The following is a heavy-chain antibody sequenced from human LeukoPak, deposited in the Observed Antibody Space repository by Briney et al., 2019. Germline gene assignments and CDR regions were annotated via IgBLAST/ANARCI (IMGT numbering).Heavy chain of an antibody. D-gene: IGHD6-19*01. CDR3: AKIRNAVAGTNTYYFDY. J-gene: IGHJ4*02. CDR1: GFSYGTYW. Sequence: GGSLRLSCAASGFSYGTYWMSWVRQAPGKGLEWVSAISGSGGSTYYADSVKGRFTISRDNSKNTLYLAMNSLRAEDTAVYYCAKIRNAVAGTNTYYFDYWGQGTLVTVSS. CDR2: ISGSGGST. V-gene: IGHV3-23*01.